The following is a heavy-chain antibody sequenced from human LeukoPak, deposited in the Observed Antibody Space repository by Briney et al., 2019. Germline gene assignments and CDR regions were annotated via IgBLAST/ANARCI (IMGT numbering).Heavy chain of an antibody. D-gene: IGHD6-13*01. V-gene: IGHV3-23*01. CDR1: GFNFSSYA. CDR2: IIGNGGST. CDR3: AKDRSWSLHYGMDV. J-gene: IGHJ6*02. Sequence: GGSLRLSCAASGFNFSSYAMSWVRQAPGKGLEWVSGIIGNGGSTHYADSVKGRFTISRDNSKNTLYLQMNSLRAEDTAVYYCAKDRSWSLHYGMDVWGQGTTVTVSS.